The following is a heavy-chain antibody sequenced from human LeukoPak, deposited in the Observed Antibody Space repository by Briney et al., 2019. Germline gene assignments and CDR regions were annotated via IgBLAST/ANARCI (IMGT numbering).Heavy chain of an antibody. Sequence: GGSLRLSCAASGFTFSSYSMNWVRQAPGKGLESVSYISSSSSTIYYADSVKGRFTISRDNTKNSLYLQMNSLRAEDTAVYYCATPLSGSRAEYFQHWGPGSLVTVSS. J-gene: IGHJ1*01. CDR1: GFTFSSYS. CDR3: ATPLSGSRAEYFQH. V-gene: IGHV3-48*01. D-gene: IGHD3-10*01. CDR2: ISSSSSTI.